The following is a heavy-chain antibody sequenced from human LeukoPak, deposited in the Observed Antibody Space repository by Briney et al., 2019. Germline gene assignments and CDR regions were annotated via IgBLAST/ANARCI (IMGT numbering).Heavy chain of an antibody. CDR3: ARRIYGSGSYSFDY. CDR2: IRNSGGTI. D-gene: IGHD3-10*01. V-gene: IGHV3-11*04. J-gene: IGHJ4*02. Sequence: GGSLRLSCAASGFIFSDYYMSWIRQAPGKGLEWVSYIRNSGGTIYYADSVKGRFTISRGNAKNSLFLQMNSLGAEDTAVYYCARRIYGSGSYSFDYWGRGTLVTVSS. CDR1: GFIFSDYY.